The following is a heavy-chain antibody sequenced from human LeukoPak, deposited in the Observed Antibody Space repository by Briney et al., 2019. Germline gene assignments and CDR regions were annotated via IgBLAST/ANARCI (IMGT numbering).Heavy chain of an antibody. CDR1: GFTFSSYG. Sequence: GGSLRLSCAASGFTFSSYGMNWVRQAPGKGLEWVSVISGSGGSKYYADSVKGRFTISRDNTKNTLHLQMDILGVEDTAVYYCVKARYFYDSGRLGSFDSWGQGTRVIVSS. CDR3: VKARYFYDSGRLGSFDS. D-gene: IGHD3-22*01. CDR2: ISGSGGSK. V-gene: IGHV3-23*01. J-gene: IGHJ4*02.